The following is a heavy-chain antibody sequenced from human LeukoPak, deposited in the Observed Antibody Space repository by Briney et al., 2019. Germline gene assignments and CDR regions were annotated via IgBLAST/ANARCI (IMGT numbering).Heavy chain of an antibody. V-gene: IGHV1-2*04. CDR1: GYTFTGYY. CDR3: ARAHAPLGDYGFGY. Sequence: GASVKVSCKASGYTFTGYYMHWVRQAPGQGLEWMGWINPNSGGTNYAQKFQGWVTMTRDTSISTAYMELSRLRSDDTAVYYCARAHAPLGDYGFGYWGQGTLVTVSS. J-gene: IGHJ4*02. CDR2: INPNSGGT. D-gene: IGHD4-17*01.